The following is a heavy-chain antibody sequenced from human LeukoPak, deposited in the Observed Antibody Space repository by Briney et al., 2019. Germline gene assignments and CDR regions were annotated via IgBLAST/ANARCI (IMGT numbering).Heavy chain of an antibody. V-gene: IGHV3-74*01. CDR3: ARRKDSNNWADS. CDR1: GFTFSGYW. CDR2: ISTDGTRT. Sequence: GGSLRLSCAASGFTFSGYWMHWVRQAPGKGLVWVSRISTDGTRTNYADSVKGRFTISRDNAKNTLYLQMNSLRAEDTAVYYWARRKDSNNWADSWGQGTLVTVSS. D-gene: IGHD6-13*01. J-gene: IGHJ5*01.